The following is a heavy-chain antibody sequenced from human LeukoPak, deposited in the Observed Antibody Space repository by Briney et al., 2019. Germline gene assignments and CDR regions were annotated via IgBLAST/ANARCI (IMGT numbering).Heavy chain of an antibody. CDR1: GGSMSSYY. CDR2: INYSGNT. J-gene: IGHJ5*02. Sequence: SETLSLTCTVSGGSMSSYYWNWIRQPPGKGLEWTGYINYSGNTNYNPSLKSRVTISIDTSKNQFSLKLSSVTAADTAVYYCARYWWSGAAPGSWFDPWGQGTLVTVSS. CDR3: ARYWWSGAAPGSWFDP. V-gene: IGHV4-59*08. D-gene: IGHD2-15*01.